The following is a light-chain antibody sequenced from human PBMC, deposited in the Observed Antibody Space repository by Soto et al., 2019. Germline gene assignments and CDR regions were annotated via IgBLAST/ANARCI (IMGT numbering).Light chain of an antibody. V-gene: IGLV2-8*01. CDR2: EVY. Sequence: SVLTQPPSASGSPGQSVTISCTGTSSDVGGYNYVSWYQHHPGKAPKLIIYEVYKRPSGVPDRFSGSKSGNTASLIVSGLQAEDEADYYCSSYARSNNLLFGGGTKVTVL. CDR3: SSYARSNNLL. J-gene: IGLJ2*01. CDR1: SSDVGGYNY.